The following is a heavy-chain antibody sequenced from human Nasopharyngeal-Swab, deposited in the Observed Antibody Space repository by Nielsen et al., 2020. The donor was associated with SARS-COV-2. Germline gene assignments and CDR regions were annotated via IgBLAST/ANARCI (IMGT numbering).Heavy chain of an antibody. J-gene: IGHJ4*02. CDR2: IYSGGST. D-gene: IGHD3-16*02. Sequence: WIRQPPGKGLEWVSVIYSGGSTYYADSVKGRFTISRDNSKNTLYLQMNSLRAEDTAVYYCAKDREDYDYIWGSYRGGFDYWGQGTLVTVSS. CDR3: AKDREDYDYIWGSYRGGFDY. V-gene: IGHV3-53*01.